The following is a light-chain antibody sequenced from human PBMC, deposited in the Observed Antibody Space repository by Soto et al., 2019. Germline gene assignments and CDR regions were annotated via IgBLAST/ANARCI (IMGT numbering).Light chain of an antibody. CDR3: CSYAGSMTWV. J-gene: IGLJ3*02. CDR1: SNDGGSYNF. V-gene: IGLV2-23*01. Sequence: QSALTQPASVSGSPGQSITISCTGTSNDGGSYNFVSWYQHHPGKAPKLMIYAATKWPSGVSHRFSGSKSGNTASLTLSGLQAEDEGEYYCCSYAGSMTWVFGGGTKLTVL. CDR2: AAT.